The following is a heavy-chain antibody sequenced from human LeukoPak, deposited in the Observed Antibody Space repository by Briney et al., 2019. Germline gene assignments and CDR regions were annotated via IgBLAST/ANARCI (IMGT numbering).Heavy chain of an antibody. V-gene: IGHV3-9*01. CDR1: GFTFDEYA. CDR2: ISWNSGSL. D-gene: IGHD1-26*01. CDR3: ANGTGGYWTHFDS. Sequence: GGSLRLSCAAFGFTFDEYAMHWVRQVPGKGLEWVSGISWNSGSLDYAVAVKGRFTISRDNARNSLFLQMNSLRPEDTALYYCANGTGGYWTHFDSWGQGTLVTVSS. J-gene: IGHJ4*02.